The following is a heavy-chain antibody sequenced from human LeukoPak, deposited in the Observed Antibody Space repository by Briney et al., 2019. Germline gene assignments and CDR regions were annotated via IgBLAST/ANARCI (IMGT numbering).Heavy chain of an antibody. CDR2: IYYSGST. D-gene: IGHD6-19*01. V-gene: IGHV4-30-4*01. J-gene: IGHJ4*02. CDR3: ARALGSSGWYRMYHSYYFDY. CDR1: GGSISSGDYY. Sequence: SQTLSLTCTVSGGSISSGDYYWSWIRQPPGKGLEWIGYIYYSGSTYYNPSLKSRVTISVDTSKNQFSLKLSSVTAADTAVYYCARALGSSGWYRMYHSYYFDYWGQGTLVTVSS.